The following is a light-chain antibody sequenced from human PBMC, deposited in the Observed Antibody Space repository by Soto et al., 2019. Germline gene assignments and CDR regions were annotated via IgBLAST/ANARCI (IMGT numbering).Light chain of an antibody. CDR2: DAS. J-gene: IGKJ2*01. V-gene: IGKV1-33*01. CDR1: HDINNY. CDR3: QQYDDLPYT. Sequence: DLQMTQSPSSLSASVGDRITIACQASHDINNYISWFQQKPGKAPRLLIYDASNLEAGVPSRFSGSGSGTDFTFTINSLQPEDIATYFCQQYDDLPYTFGQGTNLEIK.